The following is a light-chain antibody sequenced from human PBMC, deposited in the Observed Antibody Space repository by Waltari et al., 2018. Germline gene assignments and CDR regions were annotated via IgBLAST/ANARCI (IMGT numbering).Light chain of an antibody. CDR1: SSDVGNYNR. Sequence: QSALTQPPSVSGSPGQSATISCTGTSSDVGNYNRVSWYQQPPGTAPKLMIYEVNNRPSGVPDRFSGSKSGNTASLTISGLQAEDEADYYCSSYTSSNTLVFGGGTKLTVL. CDR2: EVN. CDR3: SSYTSSNTLV. V-gene: IGLV2-18*02. J-gene: IGLJ2*01.